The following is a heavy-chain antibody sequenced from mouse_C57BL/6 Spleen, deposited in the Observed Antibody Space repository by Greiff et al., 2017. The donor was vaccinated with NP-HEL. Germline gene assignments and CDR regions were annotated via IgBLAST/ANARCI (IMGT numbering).Heavy chain of an antibody. Sequence: EVKLVESGGGLVQPKGSLKLSCAASGFTFNTYAMHWVRQAPGKGLEWVARIRSKSSNYATYYADSVKDRFTISRDDSQSMLYLQMNNLKTEDTAMYYCVRDAPFGSREGYAMDYWGQGTSVTVSS. CDR1: GFTFNTYA. V-gene: IGHV10-3*01. CDR2: IRSKSSNYAT. CDR3: VRDAPFGSREGYAMDY. J-gene: IGHJ4*01. D-gene: IGHD1-1*01.